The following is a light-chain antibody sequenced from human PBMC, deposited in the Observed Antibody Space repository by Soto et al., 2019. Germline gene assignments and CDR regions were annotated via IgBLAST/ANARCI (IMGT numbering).Light chain of an antibody. V-gene: IGLV2-11*01. J-gene: IGLJ1*01. Sequence: QSVLTQPRSVSGSPGQSVTISCTGTSSDVGAYNSVSWYQHHPDKAPTLIIYDGTKRPSGVPDRFSGSKSGNTASLTISGLQAEDEADYHCLSYAGNYIYGFGTGTKVTVL. CDR2: DGT. CDR3: LSYAGNYIYG. CDR1: SSDVGAYNS.